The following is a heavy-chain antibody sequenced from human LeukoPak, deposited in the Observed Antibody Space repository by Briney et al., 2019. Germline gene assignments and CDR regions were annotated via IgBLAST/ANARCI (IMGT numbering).Heavy chain of an antibody. V-gene: IGHV1-46*01. J-gene: IGHJ4*02. D-gene: IGHD2-15*01. CDR1: GYTFTGYY. CDR2: INPSGGST. Sequence: ASVKVSCKASGYTFTGYYMHWVRRAPGQGLEWMGIINPSGGSTSYAQKFQGRVTMTRDTSTSTVYMELSSLRSEDTAVYYCARDSEGYCSYWGQGTLVTVSS. CDR3: ARDSEGYCSY.